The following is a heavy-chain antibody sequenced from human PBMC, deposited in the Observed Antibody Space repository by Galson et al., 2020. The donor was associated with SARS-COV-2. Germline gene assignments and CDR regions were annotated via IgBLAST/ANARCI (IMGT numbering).Heavy chain of an antibody. D-gene: IGHD4-17*01. J-gene: IGHJ4*02. CDR3: PSGVDYGGPKDVFDY. CDR2: IYTSGST. CDR1: GGSFSSNY. Sequence: SETLSLTCTVSGGSFSSNYWNWIRQPAGKGLEWIGRIYTSGSTNYNPSLKSRVTMSVDTSKNQFSLKLTSVMAADTAVYYCPSGVDYGGPKDVFDYWGQGILVTVSS. V-gene: IGHV4-4*07.